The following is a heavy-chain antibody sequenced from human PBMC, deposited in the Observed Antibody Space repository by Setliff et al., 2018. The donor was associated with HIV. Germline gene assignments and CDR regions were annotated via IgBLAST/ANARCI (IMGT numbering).Heavy chain of an antibody. CDR1: GASISGSY. CDR3: ARQLASGWWAFDY. J-gene: IGHJ4*02. CDR2: MSLTRDT. V-gene: IGHV4-59*08. Sequence: PSETLSLTCTVSGASISGSYWIWIRQPPGKGLEWIGYMSLTRDTKYNPSLNSRVTTSIDTSKNQFCLRLRSVTAADTAGYYCARQLASGWWAFDYWGQGTLVTVSS. D-gene: IGHD6-13*01.